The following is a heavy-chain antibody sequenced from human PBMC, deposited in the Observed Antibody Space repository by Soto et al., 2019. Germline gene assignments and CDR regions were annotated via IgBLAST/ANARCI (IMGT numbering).Heavy chain of an antibody. CDR3: AREGGYVDY. Sequence: SETLSLTCTVSGGPIRSSSHYWGWIRQSPGAGLEWIGSIDESGDSYYNPSLKSRVTIFVDTSKNQFSLKLISVTGADSAIYYCAREGGYVDYWGQGTLVTVSS. J-gene: IGHJ4*02. D-gene: IGHD1-1*01. CDR1: GGPIRSSSHY. CDR2: IDESGDS. V-gene: IGHV4-39*02.